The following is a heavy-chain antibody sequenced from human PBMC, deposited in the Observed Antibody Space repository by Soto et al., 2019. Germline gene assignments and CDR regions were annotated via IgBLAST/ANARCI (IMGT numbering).Heavy chain of an antibody. CDR3: SGMPYTSGLRFDP. CDR2: IYQSGVT. D-gene: IGHD6-19*01. CDR1: GDSYSISTYS. V-gene: IGHV4-30-2*01. Sequence: SETLSLTCNMSGDSYSISTYSWSWIRQPPGKALQWIGFIYQSGVTSYNPSLASRVSISLDRSNNQCSLKLKSVTAADTAVYFCSGMPYTSGLRFDPWGPGTLVTVSS. J-gene: IGHJ5*02.